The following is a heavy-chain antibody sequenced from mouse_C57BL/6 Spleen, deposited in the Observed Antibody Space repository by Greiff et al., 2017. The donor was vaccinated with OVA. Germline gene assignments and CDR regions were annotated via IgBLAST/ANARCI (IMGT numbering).Heavy chain of an antibody. CDR1: GFTFSDYG. D-gene: IGHD2-4*01. J-gene: IGHJ3*01. CDR2: ISSGSSTI. Sequence: EVQLVESGGGLVKPGGSLKLSCAASGFTFSDYGMHWVRQAPEKGLEWVAYISSGSSTIYYADTVKGRFTISRDNAKNTLFLQMTSLRSEDTAMYYGASYDYDEEAWFAYWGQGTLVTVSA. CDR3: ASYDYDEEAWFAY. V-gene: IGHV5-17*01.